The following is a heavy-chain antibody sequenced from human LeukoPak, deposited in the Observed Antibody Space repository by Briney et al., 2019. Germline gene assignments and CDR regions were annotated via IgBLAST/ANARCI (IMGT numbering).Heavy chain of an antibody. Sequence: GGPLSLSCAASGFTFSDYYMSGIRQDPGKGRVWVSYISSSGSTIYYADAVKGRCTISRDNAKNSLYLQMNSLRAEDTAVYYCARTWYSSGWYRFDYWGQGALVTVSS. J-gene: IGHJ4*02. D-gene: IGHD6-19*01. CDR2: ISSSGSTI. CDR3: ARTWYSSGWYRFDY. V-gene: IGHV3-11*01. CDR1: GFTFSDYY.